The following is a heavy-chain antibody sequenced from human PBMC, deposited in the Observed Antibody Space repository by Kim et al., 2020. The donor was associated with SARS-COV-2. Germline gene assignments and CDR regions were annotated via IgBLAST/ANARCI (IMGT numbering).Heavy chain of an antibody. D-gene: IGHD3-3*01. CDR3: ARDLPPEVTIFGVVIREYYFDY. CDR2: INPNSGGT. J-gene: IGHJ4*02. Sequence: ASVKVSCKASGYTFTGYYMHWVRQAPRQGLEWMGRINPNSGGTNYAQKFQGRVTMTRDTSISTAYMELSRLRSDDTAVYYCARDLPPEVTIFGVVIREYYFDYWGQGTLVTVSS. V-gene: IGHV1-2*06. CDR1: GYTFTGYY.